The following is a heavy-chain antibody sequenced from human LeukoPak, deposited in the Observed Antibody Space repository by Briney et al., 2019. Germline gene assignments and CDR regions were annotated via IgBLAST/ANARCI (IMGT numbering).Heavy chain of an antibody. J-gene: IGHJ6*03. Sequence: PGGSLRLSCAASGFTFSSYGMSWVRQAPGKGLEWVSAISGSGGSTYYADSVKGRFTISRDNSKNTLYLQMNSLRAEDTAVYYCAKDFDSSRYYYYMDVWGKGTTVTVSS. V-gene: IGHV3-23*01. CDR1: GFTFSSYG. CDR3: AKDFDSSRYYYYMDV. CDR2: ISGSGGST. D-gene: IGHD3-22*01.